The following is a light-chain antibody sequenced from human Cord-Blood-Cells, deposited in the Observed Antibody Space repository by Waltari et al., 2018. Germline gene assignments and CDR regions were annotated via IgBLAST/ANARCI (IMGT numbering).Light chain of an antibody. J-gene: IGKJ2*01. CDR1: QSISSY. V-gene: IGKV1-39*01. CDR3: QQSYSTPQT. CDR2: AAS. Sequence: DIQMTQSPSSLSASVGDRVTITCRESQSISSYLNWYQQKPGKATKLQIYAASSLQSGVPSRFSGSGSGTDFNLTMSSLQPEDFATYYCQQSYSTPQTFGQGTKLESK.